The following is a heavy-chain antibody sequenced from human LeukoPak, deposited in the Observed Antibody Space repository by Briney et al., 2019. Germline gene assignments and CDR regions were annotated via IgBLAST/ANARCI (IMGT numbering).Heavy chain of an antibody. CDR1: GFTFSSYS. J-gene: IGHJ4*02. CDR2: ISLSSSTI. Sequence: GGSLRLSCAASGFTFSSYSMNWVRQALGRGLEWVSYISLSSSTIYYADSVKGRFTISRDNAKNSLYLQMNSLRDEDTAVYYCASMLTGSFDSWGQGTLVSVSS. V-gene: IGHV3-48*02. D-gene: IGHD7-27*01. CDR3: ASMLTGSFDS.